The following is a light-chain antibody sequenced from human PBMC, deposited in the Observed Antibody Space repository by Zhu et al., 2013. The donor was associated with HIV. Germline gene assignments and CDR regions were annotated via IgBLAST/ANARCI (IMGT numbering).Light chain of an antibody. CDR2: DAS. V-gene: IGKV1-5*01. J-gene: IGKJ3*01. Sequence: DIQMTQSPSTLSASVGDKVTITCRASQSINKWLAWYQQKPGKAPTLLIYDASTLDNDVPSRFSGSGSGTDFTLTISSLQSEDFAVYYCQQRSHWPPVTFGPGTKVDIK. CDR1: QSINKW. CDR3: QQRSHWPPVT.